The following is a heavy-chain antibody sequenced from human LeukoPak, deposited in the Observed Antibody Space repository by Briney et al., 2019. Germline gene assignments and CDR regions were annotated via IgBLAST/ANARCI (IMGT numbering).Heavy chain of an antibody. CDR3: TRVDTDMVFYYYMDV. CDR2: INSDGSST. Sequence: GGSLSLSCAASGFTFSSYGMHWFRQAPGKGLVWFSRINSDGSSTSYADSVKGRFTISRDNAKNTLYLQMNSLRAEGTAVYYCTRVDTDMVFYYYMDVWGKGTTVTVSS. D-gene: IGHD5-18*01. CDR1: GFTFSSYG. V-gene: IGHV3-74*01. J-gene: IGHJ6*03.